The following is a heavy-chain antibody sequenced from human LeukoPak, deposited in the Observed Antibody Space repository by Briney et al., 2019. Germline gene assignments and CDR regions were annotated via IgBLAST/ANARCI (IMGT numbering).Heavy chain of an antibody. Sequence: GGSLRLSCAASGFTFSSYGIHWVRQAPGKGLEWVAVISYDGSNKYYADSVRSRFTISRDNSKNTLYLQMNSLRAEDTAVYYCAKDIVVVPAAIGYYYYYGMDVWGHGTTVTVSS. V-gene: IGHV3-30*18. CDR1: GFTFSSYG. CDR2: ISYDGSNK. D-gene: IGHD2-2*01. J-gene: IGHJ6*02. CDR3: AKDIVVVPAAIGYYYYYGMDV.